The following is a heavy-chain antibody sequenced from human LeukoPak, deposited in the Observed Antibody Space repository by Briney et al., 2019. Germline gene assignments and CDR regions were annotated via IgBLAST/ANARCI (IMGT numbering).Heavy chain of an antibody. V-gene: IGHV4-38-2*02. CDR3: ARRRYHDY. D-gene: IGHD3-9*01. CDR1: GYSISSGYY. Sequence: SETLSLTCTVSGYSISSGYYWGWIRQPPGRGLEWIGEIDHSGNTNYNPSLKSRVTISVDTSKNQFSLKLSSVTAADTAVYYCARRRYHDYWGQGTLVSVSS. J-gene: IGHJ4*02. CDR2: IDHSGNT.